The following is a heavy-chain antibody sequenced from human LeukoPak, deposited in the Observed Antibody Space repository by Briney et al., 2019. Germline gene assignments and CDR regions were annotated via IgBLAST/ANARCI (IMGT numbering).Heavy chain of an antibody. J-gene: IGHJ6*03. V-gene: IGHV3-48*04. CDR3: ARGSPGDYDVMDV. Sequence: GGSLRLSCAASGFTFSSYSMNWVRQAPGKGLEWVSYISSSSSTIYYADSVKGRLTISRDNAKNSLYLQMNSLRAEDTAVYYCARGSPGDYDVMDVWGKGTTVTVSS. CDR1: GFTFSSYS. CDR2: ISSSSSTI. D-gene: IGHD4-17*01.